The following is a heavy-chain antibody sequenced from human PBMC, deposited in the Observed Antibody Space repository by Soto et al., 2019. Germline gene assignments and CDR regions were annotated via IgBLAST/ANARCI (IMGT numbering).Heavy chain of an antibody. Sequence: QVQLVQSGAEVKKPGASVKVSCKASGYTFTTYAIHWVRQAPGQRLEWMGWINVGNGDTKYSQKFQGRVTFTKDTSANTAYMELSSLRSEDTAVYYCVSAGLYNYYYYGMDVWGQGTTVTVSS. CDR3: VSAGLYNYYYYGMDV. CDR1: GYTFTTYA. J-gene: IGHJ6*02. V-gene: IGHV1-3*01. CDR2: INVGNGDT. D-gene: IGHD3-10*01.